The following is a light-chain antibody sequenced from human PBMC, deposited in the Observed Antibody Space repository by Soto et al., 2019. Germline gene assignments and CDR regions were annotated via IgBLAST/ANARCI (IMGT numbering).Light chain of an antibody. CDR1: QSISSSY. CDR2: GAS. V-gene: IGKV3-20*01. J-gene: IGKJ1*01. Sequence: EIVLTQSPGTLSLSPGERATLSCRTSQSISSSYLAWYQQKPGQAPRLLIYGASSRATGIPDRFSGSGSGKDFTLTISRLELEDFAVYYCQQYGSSLTWTFGQGTKVDIK. CDR3: QQYGSSLTWT.